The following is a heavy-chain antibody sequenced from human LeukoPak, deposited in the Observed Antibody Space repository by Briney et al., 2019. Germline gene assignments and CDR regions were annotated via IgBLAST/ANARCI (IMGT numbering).Heavy chain of an antibody. CDR2: IYPGDSDT. CDR3: ARSALYYRNYWFDF. CDR1: GYNFANSW. V-gene: IGHV5-51*01. J-gene: IGHJ5*01. D-gene: IGHD3-22*01. Sequence: GESLKISCEGSGYNFANSWIAWVRQMRGKCLGCMGIIYPGDSDTRYSPSFQGQVAISADKSINTAYLQGNRLKASDTAIYYCARSALYYRNYWFDFWGQGTLVTVSS.